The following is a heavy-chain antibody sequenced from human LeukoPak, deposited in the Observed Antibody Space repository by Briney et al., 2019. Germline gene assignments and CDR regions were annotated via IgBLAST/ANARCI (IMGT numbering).Heavy chain of an antibody. D-gene: IGHD3-10*01. J-gene: IGHJ5*02. Sequence: GGSLRLSCAASGFTVSSNYMSWVRQAPGKGLEWVSVIYSGGSTYHADSVKGRFTISRDNSKNTLYLQMNSLRAEDTAVYYCARDLRFGRNWFDPWGQGTLVTVSS. CDR1: GFTVSSNY. V-gene: IGHV3-66*01. CDR2: IYSGGST. CDR3: ARDLRFGRNWFDP.